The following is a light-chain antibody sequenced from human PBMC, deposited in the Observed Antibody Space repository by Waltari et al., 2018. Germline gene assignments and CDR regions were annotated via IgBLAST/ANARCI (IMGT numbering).Light chain of an antibody. CDR1: SSDVVIYNY. V-gene: IGLV2-8*01. CDR2: AVS. J-gene: IGLJ2*01. CDR3: QSYDSSLSGVV. Sequence: QSALTQPPSASGSPGQSVTISCTATSSDVVIYNYVSWYQPHPGKAPKLMIYAVSKRPSGVPNRFSGSKSGNTASLTVSGLQAEDEADYYCQSYDSSLSGVVFGGGTKLTVL.